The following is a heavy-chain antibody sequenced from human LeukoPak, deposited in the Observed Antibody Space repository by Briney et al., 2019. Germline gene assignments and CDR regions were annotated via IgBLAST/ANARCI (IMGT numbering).Heavy chain of an antibody. CDR1: GGSISSGGYY. Sequence: SETLSLTCTVSGGSISSGGYYWSWIRQPPGKGLEWIGYIYYSGSTNYNPSLKSRVTISVDTSKNQFSLKLSSVTAADTAVYYCARVEQWLDDAFDIWGQGTMVTVSS. V-gene: IGHV4-61*08. D-gene: IGHD6-19*01. J-gene: IGHJ3*02. CDR2: IYYSGST. CDR3: ARVEQWLDDAFDI.